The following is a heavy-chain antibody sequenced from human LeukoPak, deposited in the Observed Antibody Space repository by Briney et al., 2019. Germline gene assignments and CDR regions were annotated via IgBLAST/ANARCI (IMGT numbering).Heavy chain of an antibody. J-gene: IGHJ3*02. Sequence: GGSLRLSCAASGFTFSSYSMNWVRQAPGKGLEWVSSISSSSSYIYYADSVKGRFTISRDNAKNSLYLQMNSLRAEDTAVYYCARDPWGMVVTAIDRAFDIWGQGTMVTVSS. D-gene: IGHD2-21*02. V-gene: IGHV3-21*01. CDR1: GFTFSSYS. CDR3: ARDPWGMVVTAIDRAFDI. CDR2: ISSSSSYI.